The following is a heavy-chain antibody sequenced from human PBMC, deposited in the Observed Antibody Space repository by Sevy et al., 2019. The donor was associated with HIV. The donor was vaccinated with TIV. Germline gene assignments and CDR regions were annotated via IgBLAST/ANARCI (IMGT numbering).Heavy chain of an antibody. CDR3: ARGTTVTDALDY. V-gene: IGHV3-7*01. J-gene: IGHJ4*02. CDR2: IKHDGSEK. CDR1: AFTFSTYA. Sequence: GGSLRLSCAASAFTFSTYAMHWVRQAPGKGLEWVANIKHDGSEKFYVDSVKGRFTISRDNANDSLYLQMNSLRAEDTAVYYCARGTTVTDALDYWGQGTLVTVSS. D-gene: IGHD4-17*01.